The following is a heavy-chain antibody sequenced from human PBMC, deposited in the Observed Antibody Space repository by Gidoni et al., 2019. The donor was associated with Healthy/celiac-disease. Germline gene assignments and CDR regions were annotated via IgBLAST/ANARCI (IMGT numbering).Heavy chain of an antibody. V-gene: IGHV4-39*01. CDR1: AGSISSRSYY. CDR2: IYYSGST. J-gene: IGHJ4*02. CDR3: ASRVDIVATMQSWYFDY. D-gene: IGHD5-12*01. Sequence: QLQLQESGPGLVKPSETLSLTCTVSAGSISSRSYYWGWIRQPPGKGLEWIGSIYYSGSTYYNPSLKSRVTISVDTSKNQFSLKLSSVTAADTAVYYCASRVDIVATMQSWYFDYWGQGTLVTVSS.